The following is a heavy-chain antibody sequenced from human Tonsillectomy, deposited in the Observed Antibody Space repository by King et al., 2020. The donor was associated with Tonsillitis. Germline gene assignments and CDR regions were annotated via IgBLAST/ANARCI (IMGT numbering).Heavy chain of an antibody. Sequence: QLVQPGAEVKKPGSSVKVSCKASGGTFSSYAISWVRQAPGQGLEWMGGIIPIFGTANYAQKFQGRVTITADEYTSTAYMELSSLRSEDTAVYYCSRDRGGYYYVSGSYPIPDAFDIWGQGTMVTVSS. V-gene: IGHV1-69*12. CDR3: SRDRGGYYYVSGSYPIPDAFDI. D-gene: IGHD3-10*01. CDR2: IIPIFGTA. J-gene: IGHJ3*02. CDR1: GGTFSSYA.